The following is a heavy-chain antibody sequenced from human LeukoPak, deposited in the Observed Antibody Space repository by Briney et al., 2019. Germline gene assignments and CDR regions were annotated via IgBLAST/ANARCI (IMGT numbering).Heavy chain of an antibody. CDR2: IYYSGST. CDR1: GGSISSSSYY. V-gene: IGHV4-39*07. J-gene: IGHJ4*02. D-gene: IGHD1-1*01. CDR3: ARDWNRYAY. Sequence: PSETLSLTCTVSGGSISSSSYYWGWIRQPPGKGLEWIGSIYYSGSTYYNPSLKSRVTISVDTSKNEFSLKLSSVTAADTAVYYCARDWNRYAYWGQGTLVIVSP.